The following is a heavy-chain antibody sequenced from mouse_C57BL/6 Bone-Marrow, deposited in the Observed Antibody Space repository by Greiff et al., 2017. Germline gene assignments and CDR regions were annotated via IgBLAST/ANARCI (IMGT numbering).Heavy chain of an antibody. D-gene: IGHD2-1*01. V-gene: IGHV1-42*01. Sequence: VQLQQSGPELVKPGASVKISCKASGYSFTGYYMNWVKQSPEKSLEWIGEINPSTGGTTYNEKFKAKATLTVDKSSSTAYMQLKSLTSEDSAVYYCAGGGNYGFAYWGQGTRVTVSA. CDR1: GYSFTGYY. CDR3: AGGGNYGFAY. CDR2: INPSTGGT. J-gene: IGHJ3*01.